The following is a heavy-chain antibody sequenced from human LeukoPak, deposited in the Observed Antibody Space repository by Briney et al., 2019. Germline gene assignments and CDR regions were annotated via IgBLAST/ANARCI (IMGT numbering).Heavy chain of an antibody. V-gene: IGHV4-59*01. Sequence: SETLSLTCTVSGGSISSYYWSWIRQPPGKGLEWIGYIYYSGGTNYNPSLKSRVTISVDTSKNQFSLKLSSVTAADTAVYYCASGVVVPASFDYWGQGTLVTVSS. CDR1: GGSISSYY. J-gene: IGHJ4*02. CDR2: IYYSGGT. CDR3: ASGVVVPASFDY. D-gene: IGHD2-2*01.